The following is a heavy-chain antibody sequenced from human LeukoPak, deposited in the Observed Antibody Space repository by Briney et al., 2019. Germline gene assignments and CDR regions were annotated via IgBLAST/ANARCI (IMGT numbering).Heavy chain of an antibody. CDR3: ARGAPITFGGVPYAFDI. D-gene: IGHD3-16*01. CDR1: GFTFSSYA. CDR2: ISYDGSNK. V-gene: IGHV3-30-3*01. J-gene: IGHJ3*02. Sequence: SGGSLRLSCAASGFTFSSYAMHWVRQAPGKGLEWVAVISYDGSNKYYADSVKGRFTISRDNSKNTLYLQMNSLRAGDTAVYYCARGAPITFGGVPYAFDIWGQGTMVTVSS.